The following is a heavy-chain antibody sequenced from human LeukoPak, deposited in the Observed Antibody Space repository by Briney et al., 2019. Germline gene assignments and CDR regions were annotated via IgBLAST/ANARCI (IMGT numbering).Heavy chain of an antibody. D-gene: IGHD1-26*01. J-gene: IGHJ4*02. CDR3: ARDSYSGRGLYYFDY. Sequence: GGSLRLSCAASGFTFSSYSMNWVRQAPGKGLEWVSSISSSSSYIYYADSVKGRFTISRDNAKNSLYLQMNSLRAEDTAVYYCARDSYSGRGLYYFDYWGQGTLVTVSS. V-gene: IGHV3-21*01. CDR2: ISSSSSYI. CDR1: GFTFSSYS.